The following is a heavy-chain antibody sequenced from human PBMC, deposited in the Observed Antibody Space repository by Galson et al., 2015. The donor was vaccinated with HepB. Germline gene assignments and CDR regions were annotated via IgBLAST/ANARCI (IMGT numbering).Heavy chain of an antibody. Sequence: SLRLSCAASRFTFSPYAMHWVRQAPGKGLEWLSFISSDGSSTYYTDSVKGRFTISRDNSKNTLYLQMDSLRVEDTATYYCATPYHTGDFDFWGQGTLVTVSS. D-gene: IGHD3-3*01. CDR1: RFTFSPYA. V-gene: IGHV3-30*14. CDR2: ISSDGSST. CDR3: ATPYHTGDFDF. J-gene: IGHJ4*02.